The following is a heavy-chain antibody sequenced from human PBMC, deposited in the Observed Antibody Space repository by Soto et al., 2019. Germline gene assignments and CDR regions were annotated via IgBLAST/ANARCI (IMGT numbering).Heavy chain of an antibody. CDR2: INPSGGST. CDR3: AKDLAAAGDY. V-gene: IGHV1-46*03. J-gene: IGHJ4*02. CDR1: GYTFTRSY. D-gene: IGHD6-13*01. Sequence: QVELVQSGAEVKKPGASVKLSCKASGYTFTRSYLHWVRQVPGQGLEWMGIINPSGGSTSYAQKFQGRVTITRDTSTNTLSMELSSLSSEDTAVYYCAKDLAAAGDYWGQGTLVTVSS.